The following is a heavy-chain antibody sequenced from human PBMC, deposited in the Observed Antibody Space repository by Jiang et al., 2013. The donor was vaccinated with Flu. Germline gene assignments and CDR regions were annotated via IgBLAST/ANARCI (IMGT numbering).Heavy chain of an antibody. CDR3: ASRYCSSTSCYWDAFDI. V-gene: IGHV4-39*01. J-gene: IGHJ3*02. CDR2: IYYSGST. D-gene: IGHD2-2*01. Sequence: TLSLTCTVSGGSISSSSYYWGWIRQPPGKGLEWIGSIYYSGSTYYNPSLKSRVTISVDTSKNQFSLKLSSVTAADTAVYYCASRYCSSTSCYWDAFDIWGQGDNGHRLF. CDR1: GGSISSSSYY.